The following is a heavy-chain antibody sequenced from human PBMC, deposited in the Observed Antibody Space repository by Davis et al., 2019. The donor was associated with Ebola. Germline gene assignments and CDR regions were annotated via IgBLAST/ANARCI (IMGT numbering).Heavy chain of an antibody. CDR3: ARYRAVAGTQYYGMDV. D-gene: IGHD6-19*01. J-gene: IGHJ6*02. Sequence: AASVKVSCKASGYTFTSYAMHWVRQAPGQRLEWMGWINAGNGNTKYSQKFQGRVTITRDTSASTAYMELSSLRSEDTAVYYCARYRAVAGTQYYGMDVWGQGTTVTASS. CDR2: INAGNGNT. V-gene: IGHV1-3*01. CDR1: GYTFTSYA.